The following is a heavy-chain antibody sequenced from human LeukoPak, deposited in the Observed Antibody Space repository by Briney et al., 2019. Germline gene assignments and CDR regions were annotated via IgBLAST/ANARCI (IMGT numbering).Heavy chain of an antibody. D-gene: IGHD5-24*01. CDR2: IYYSGST. V-gene: IGHV4-59*01. CDR3: ARALPGHGYPDS. Sequence: TSETLSLTCTVSGGSISGYYWSWIRQPPGKGLVWIGYIYYSGSTNYNPSLKSRVTISVDTSKNQFSLKLSSVTAADTAVYYCARALPGHGYPDSWGQGTLVTVSS. CDR1: GGSISGYY. J-gene: IGHJ4*02.